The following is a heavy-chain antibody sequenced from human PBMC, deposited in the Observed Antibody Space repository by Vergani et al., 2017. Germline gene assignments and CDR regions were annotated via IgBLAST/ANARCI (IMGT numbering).Heavy chain of an antibody. D-gene: IGHD3-10*01. J-gene: IGHJ6*02. CDR2: IYYSGST. Sequence: QVQLQESGPGLVKPSETLSLTCTVSGGSISSYYWSWIRQPPGKGLEWIGYIYYSGSTNYNPSLKSRVTISVDTSKNQFSLKLSSVTAADTAVYYCARDTRYYYGSGSYSVPYYYYGMDVWGQGP. CDR1: GGSISSYY. V-gene: IGHV4-59*01. CDR3: ARDTRYYYGSGSYSVPYYYYGMDV.